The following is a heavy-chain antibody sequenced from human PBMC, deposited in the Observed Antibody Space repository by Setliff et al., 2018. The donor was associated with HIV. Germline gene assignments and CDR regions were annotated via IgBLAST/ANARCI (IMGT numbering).Heavy chain of an antibody. Sequence: SLRLSCAGSGSGGSGFTFSDYYMSWVRQAPGKGLVWVSYITSSASTIYYADSVKGRFTISRDNAKSSLYLQMNSLRAEDTAIYYCARDRERWLQSRLFDPWGQGTLVTVSS. CDR3: ARDRERWLQSRLFDP. V-gene: IGHV3-11*04. D-gene: IGHD4-4*01. CDR1: GFTFSDYY. CDR2: ITSSASTI. J-gene: IGHJ5*02.